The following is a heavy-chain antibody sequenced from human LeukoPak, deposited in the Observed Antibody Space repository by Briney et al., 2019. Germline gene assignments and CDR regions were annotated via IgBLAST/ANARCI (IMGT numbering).Heavy chain of an antibody. CDR2: IIPIFGTA. Sequence: SVKVSCKASGGTFSSYAISWVRQTPGQGLEWMGGIIPIFGTANYAQKFQGRVTITTDESTSTAYMELSSLRSEDTAVYYCAREITMVRGARAGFDYWGQGTLVTVSS. J-gene: IGHJ4*02. D-gene: IGHD3-10*01. CDR3: AREITMVRGARAGFDY. V-gene: IGHV1-69*05. CDR1: GGTFSSYA.